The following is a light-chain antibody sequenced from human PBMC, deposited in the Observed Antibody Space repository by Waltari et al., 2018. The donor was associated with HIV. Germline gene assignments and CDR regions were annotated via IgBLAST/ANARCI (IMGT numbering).Light chain of an antibody. CDR3: CSYAGTYTWV. V-gene: IGLV2-11*01. CDR2: DVS. J-gene: IGLJ2*01. CDR1: STDIGAYNY. Sequence: QSALTQPRSVSGSPGQSVTISCRGSSTDIGAYNYVSWYQQHPGQVPKLVIFDVSKRPSGVPDRFSGSKSVNTASLTISGLQAEDEADYYCCSYAGTYTWVFGGGTRLTVL.